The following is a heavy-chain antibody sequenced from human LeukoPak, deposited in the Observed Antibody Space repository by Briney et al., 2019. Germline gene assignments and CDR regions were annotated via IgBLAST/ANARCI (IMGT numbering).Heavy chain of an antibody. CDR3: ARTAEYSGTWYYFDY. Sequence: SQTLSLTCAISGDSVSSSSAAWNWIRQSPSRGLEWLGRPYYRSKWYNDYAVSVKSRITINPDTSKNQFSLHLNSVTPEDTAVYYCARTAEYSGTWYYFDYWGQGILATVSS. V-gene: IGHV6-1*01. D-gene: IGHD6-13*01. J-gene: IGHJ4*02. CDR2: PYYRSKWYN. CDR1: GDSVSSSSAA.